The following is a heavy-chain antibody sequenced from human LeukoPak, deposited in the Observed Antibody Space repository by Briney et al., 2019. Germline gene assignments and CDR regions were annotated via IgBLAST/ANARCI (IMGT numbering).Heavy chain of an antibody. CDR2: IYTSGST. Sequence: PSETLSLTCPVAGGSISSYYWSWIRQPAGKGLEWIGRIYTSGSTNYNPSLKSRVAMSVDTSKNQFSLKLSSVTAADTAVYYCARHDAGIAARPFDNWGQGTLVTVSS. CDR1: GGSISSYY. V-gene: IGHV4-4*07. D-gene: IGHD6-6*01. J-gene: IGHJ4*02. CDR3: ARHDAGIAARPFDN.